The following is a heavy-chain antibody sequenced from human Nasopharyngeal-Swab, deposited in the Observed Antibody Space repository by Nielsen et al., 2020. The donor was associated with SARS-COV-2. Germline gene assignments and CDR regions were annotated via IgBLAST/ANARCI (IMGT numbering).Heavy chain of an antibody. D-gene: IGHD6-13*01. Sequence: GGSLRLSCAASGFTFSGYWMSWVRQAPGKGLEWVANIKQDGSETYYVDSVKGRFTISRDNAKNSLYLQMNSLRAEDTAVFYCVRLSIAAAGVDFWGRGTLVTVSS. V-gene: IGHV3-7*01. J-gene: IGHJ4*02. CDR3: VRLSIAAAGVDF. CDR1: GFTFSGYW. CDR2: IKQDGSET.